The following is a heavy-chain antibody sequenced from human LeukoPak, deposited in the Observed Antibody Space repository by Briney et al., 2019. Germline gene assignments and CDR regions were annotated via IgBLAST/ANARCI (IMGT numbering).Heavy chain of an antibody. CDR3: SAGYFDWHY. Sequence: GGSLRLSCAASGFTFSSYTMNWVRQPPGKGLEWVSNIGTSSTTIYYADSVKGRFTISRDNAKNSLYLQMNSLRADDTAVYYCSAGYFDWHYWGQGTLVTVST. J-gene: IGHJ4*02. CDR2: IGTSSTTI. D-gene: IGHD3-9*01. V-gene: IGHV3-48*01. CDR1: GFTFSSYT.